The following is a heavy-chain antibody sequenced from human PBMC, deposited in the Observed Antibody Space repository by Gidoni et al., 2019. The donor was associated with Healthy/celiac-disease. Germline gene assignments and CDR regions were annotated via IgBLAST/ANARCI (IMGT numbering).Heavy chain of an antibody. CDR1: GYSISSGYY. D-gene: IGHD3-10*01. CDR2: IYHSGST. J-gene: IGHJ6*02. Sequence: QVQLQESGPGLVKPSETLSLTCAVSGYSISSGYYWGWIRQPPGKGLEWIGSIYHSGSTYYNPSLKSRVTISVDTSKNQFSLKLSSVTAADTAVYYCARHSFTGGMDVWGQGTTVTVSS. CDR3: ARHSFTGGMDV. V-gene: IGHV4-38-2*01.